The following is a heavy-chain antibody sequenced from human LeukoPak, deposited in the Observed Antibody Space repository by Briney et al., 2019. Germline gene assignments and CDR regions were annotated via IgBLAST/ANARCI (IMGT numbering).Heavy chain of an antibody. CDR3: AKGTHRYCGRDCYD. V-gene: IGHV3-23*01. J-gene: IGHJ4*02. Sequence: GGSLRLSCAASGFTFSSYAMSWVRQAPGKGLEWVSVISGSGGNKYYADSVKGRFTISRDNSKNTLYLQMNSLRADDTGVDYCAKGTHRYCGRDCYDWGQGTLVTVSS. CDR1: GFTFSSYA. D-gene: IGHD2-21*02. CDR2: ISGSGGNK.